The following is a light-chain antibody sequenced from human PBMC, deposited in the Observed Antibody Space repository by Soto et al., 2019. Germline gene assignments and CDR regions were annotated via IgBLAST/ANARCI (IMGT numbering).Light chain of an antibody. CDR1: QSLLHRNGYNY. CDR2: LGS. J-gene: IGKJ1*01. Sequence: EIVMTQSPLSLPVTPGEPASISCRSSQSLLHRNGYNYLDWYLQKPGQSPQLLIYLGSNRASGVPDRFSGSASGSDFTLKISRVEAEDVGVYYCMQALQTPWTFGQGTKVEIK. V-gene: IGKV2-28*01. CDR3: MQALQTPWT.